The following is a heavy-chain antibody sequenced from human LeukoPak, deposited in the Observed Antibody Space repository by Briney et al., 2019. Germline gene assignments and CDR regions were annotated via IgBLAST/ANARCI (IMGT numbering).Heavy chain of an antibody. CDR2: ITYDGSNG. CDR1: GFPFSSYG. J-gene: IGHJ3*02. V-gene: IGHV3-30*18. D-gene: IGHD5-12*01. Sequence: GSLRLSCAASGFPFSSYGIHWVRQAPGKGLEWVAVITYDGSNGYFADSVKGRFTISRDNSRNTLSLQMNSLRTEDTAVYYCAKRATDDALDIWGRGTKVTVSS. CDR3: AKRATDDALDI.